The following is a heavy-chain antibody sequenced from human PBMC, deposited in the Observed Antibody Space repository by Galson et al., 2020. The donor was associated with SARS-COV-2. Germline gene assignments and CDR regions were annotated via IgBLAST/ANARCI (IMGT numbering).Heavy chain of an antibody. CDR3: ARGATRWFGRYYYYYGMDV. Sequence: ESGPTLVKPTQTLTLTCTFSGFSLSTSGMCVSWLRQPPGKALEWLARIDWADDKYYSTSMKTRLTISKDTSKNQVVLTMTNMDPVDTATYYCARGATRWFGRYYYYYGMDVWGQGTTVTVSS. CDR1: GFSLSTSGMC. D-gene: IGHD3-10*01. J-gene: IGHJ6*02. CDR2: IDWADDK. V-gene: IGHV2-70*11.